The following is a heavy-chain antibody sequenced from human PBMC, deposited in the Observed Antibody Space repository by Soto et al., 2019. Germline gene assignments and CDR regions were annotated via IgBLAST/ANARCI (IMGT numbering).Heavy chain of an antibody. CDR1: GFTFSSYA. V-gene: IGHV3-30-3*01. D-gene: IGHD4-4*01. J-gene: IGHJ6*02. CDR3: ARGSTPRYYYYYGMDV. Sequence: SLRLSCAASGFTFSSYAMHWVRQAPGKGLEWVAVISYDGSNKYYADSVKGRFTISRDNSKNTLYLQMNSLRAEDTAVYYCARGSTPRYYYYYGMDVWGQGTTVTVS. CDR2: ISYDGSNK.